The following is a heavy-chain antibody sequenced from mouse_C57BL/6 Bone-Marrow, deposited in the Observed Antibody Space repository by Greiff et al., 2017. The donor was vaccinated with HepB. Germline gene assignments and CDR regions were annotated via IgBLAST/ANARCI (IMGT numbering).Heavy chain of an antibody. CDR2: ISSGSSTI. D-gene: IGHD1-1*02. CDR3: ARPGHMGGYAMDY. CDR1: GFTFSDYG. J-gene: IGHJ4*01. V-gene: IGHV5-17*01. Sequence: EVQGVESGGGLVKPGGSLKLSCAASGFTFSDYGMRWVRQAPEKGLEWVAYISSGSSTIYYADTVKGRFTISRDNAKNTLFLQMTSLRSEDTAMYYCARPGHMGGYAMDYWGQGTSVTVSS.